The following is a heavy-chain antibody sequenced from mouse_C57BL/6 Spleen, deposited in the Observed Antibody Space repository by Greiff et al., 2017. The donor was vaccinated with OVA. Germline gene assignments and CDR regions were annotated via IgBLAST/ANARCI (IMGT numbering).Heavy chain of an antibody. CDR2: IHPNSGST. CDR1: GYTFTSYW. J-gene: IGHJ2*01. Sequence: QVQLQQPGAELVKPGASVKLSCKASGYTFTSYWMHWVKQRPGQGLEWIGMIHPNSGSTNYNEKFKSKATLTVDKSSSTAYMQLRSLTSEDSAVYYCATITTVAFDYWGQGTTLTVSS. V-gene: IGHV1-64*01. CDR3: ATITTVAFDY. D-gene: IGHD1-1*01.